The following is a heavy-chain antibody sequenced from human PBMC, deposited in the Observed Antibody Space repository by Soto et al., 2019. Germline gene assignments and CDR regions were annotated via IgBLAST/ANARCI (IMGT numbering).Heavy chain of an antibody. CDR3: ARQANYYGSGSYYNPVDY. Sequence: ASVKTSFKASGYTLTGYAMHWVRQAPEQRLEWMGWINAGNGNTKYSQKFQGRVTITRDTSASTAYMELSSLRSEDTAVYYCARQANYYGSGSYYNPVDYWGHGTLVTVSS. D-gene: IGHD3-10*01. CDR1: GYTLTGYA. V-gene: IGHV1-3*01. CDR2: INAGNGNT. J-gene: IGHJ4*01.